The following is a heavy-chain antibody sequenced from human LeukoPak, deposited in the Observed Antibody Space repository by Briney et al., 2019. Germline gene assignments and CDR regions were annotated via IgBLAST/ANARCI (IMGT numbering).Heavy chain of an antibody. Sequence: PSETLSLTCTVSGGSISSSNYYWGWIRQPPGKGLECIGSIYYSGSTYYNPSLKSRVTISVDTSKNQFSLKLSSVTAADTAVYYCPRGPLPNWNAILNWFDPWGQGTLVTVSS. CDR3: PRGPLPNWNAILNWFDP. D-gene: IGHD1-20*01. CDR1: GGSISSSNYY. CDR2: IYYSGST. J-gene: IGHJ5*02. V-gene: IGHV4-39*01.